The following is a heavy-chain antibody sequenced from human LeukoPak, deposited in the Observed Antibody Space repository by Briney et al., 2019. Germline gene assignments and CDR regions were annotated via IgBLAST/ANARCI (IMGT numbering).Heavy chain of an antibody. V-gene: IGHV4-59*01. D-gene: IGHD6-19*01. Sequence: SETLSLTCTVSGDSISSYYWSWIRQPPGKGLEWIGYIYYSGSTSYNPSLMSRVTISVDTSKNQFSLKLSSVTAADTAVYYCARAGGWYSPPVVDYWGQGTLVTVSS. CDR2: IYYSGST. CDR1: GDSISSYY. CDR3: ARAGGWYSPPVVDY. J-gene: IGHJ4*02.